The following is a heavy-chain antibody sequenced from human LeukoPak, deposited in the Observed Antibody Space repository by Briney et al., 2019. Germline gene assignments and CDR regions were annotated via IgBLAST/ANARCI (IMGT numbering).Heavy chain of an antibody. Sequence: ASVKVSCKASGYTFTGNYMHWVRQAPGQGLEWMGRINPNSGGTNYAQKFQGRVTITRDTSISTAYMELSRLRSDDTGVYYCARGYYGSGSYDYWGQGTLSPSPQ. V-gene: IGHV1-2*01. J-gene: IGHJ4*02. D-gene: IGHD3-10*01. CDR2: INPNSGGT. CDR1: GYTFTGNY. CDR3: ARGYYGSGSYDY.